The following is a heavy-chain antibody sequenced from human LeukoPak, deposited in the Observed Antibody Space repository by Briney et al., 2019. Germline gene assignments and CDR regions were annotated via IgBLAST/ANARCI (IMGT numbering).Heavy chain of an antibody. D-gene: IGHD3-10*01. J-gene: IGHJ6*02. CDR2: FYYSERP. V-gene: IGHV4-39*01. CDR3: ARRYSYGSGMYGLDV. Sequence: PSETLSHTCTVSGGSINNRRYYWGWIRQPPGKGLEWIGSFYYSERPYYNPSLESRVTISADTSKNQLSLELSSVTAADTAEYYCARRYSYGSGMYGLDVWGQGTTVTVSS. CDR1: GGSINNRRYY.